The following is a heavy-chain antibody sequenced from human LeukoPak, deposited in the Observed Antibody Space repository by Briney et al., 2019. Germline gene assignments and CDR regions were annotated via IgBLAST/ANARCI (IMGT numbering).Heavy chain of an antibody. D-gene: IGHD3-22*01. CDR2: ISAHNGNT. Sequence: ASVKVSCKASGYTFTSYGISWVRQAPGQGLEWMGWISAHNGNTNYAQKLQGRVTMTTDTSTSTAYMELRSLRSDDTAVYYCARSYYDSSGYYYMGAFDIWGQGTMVTVSS. CDR1: GYTFTSYG. CDR3: ARSYYDSSGYYYMGAFDI. J-gene: IGHJ3*02. V-gene: IGHV1-18*01.